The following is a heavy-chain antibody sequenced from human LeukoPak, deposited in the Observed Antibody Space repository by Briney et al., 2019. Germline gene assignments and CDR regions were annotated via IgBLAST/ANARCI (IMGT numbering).Heavy chain of an antibody. CDR3: AREVLYDYVWGSYRYDAFDI. CDR2: IKGIGPTT. CDR1: GFTFSDYY. D-gene: IGHD3-16*02. J-gene: IGHJ3*02. Sequence: GGSLRLSCAASGFTFSDYYMSWIRQAPGKGLEWVSTIKGIGPTTYYADSLKGRFTISRDNAKNSLYLQMNSLRAEDTAVYYCAREVLYDYVWGSYRYDAFDIWGQGTMVTVSS. V-gene: IGHV3-11*04.